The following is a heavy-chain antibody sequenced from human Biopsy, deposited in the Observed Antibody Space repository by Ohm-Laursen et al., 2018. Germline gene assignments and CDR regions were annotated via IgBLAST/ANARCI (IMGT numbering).Heavy chain of an antibody. CDR1: ENPFTTHY. CDR2: INPGGGGT. J-gene: IGHJ4*02. Sequence: GASVKVSCKVAENPFTTHYIHWVRQAPGQGLEWVGGINPGGGGTNYTQTFQDRVTVTRDTSPGAVYMELTDLLSEDTAVYCCATSRSGRALGDSWGQGTLVTVSS. V-gene: IGHV1-46*01. D-gene: IGHD6-19*01. CDR3: ATSRSGRALGDS.